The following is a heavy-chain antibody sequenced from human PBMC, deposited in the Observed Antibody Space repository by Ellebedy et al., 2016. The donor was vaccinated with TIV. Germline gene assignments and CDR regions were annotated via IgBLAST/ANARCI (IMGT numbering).Heavy chain of an antibody. D-gene: IGHD6-19*01. CDR3: ARHIGYSNGPSEY. J-gene: IGHJ4*01. Sequence: SVKVSCKASGATFSGSAISWVRQAPGLGLEWIGGIIAIFGTTKYAQKFQGRVTINADQLTTTSYMELSGLRFEDTAIYYCARHIGYSNGPSEYWGQGSLVTVSS. CDR2: IIAIFGTT. V-gene: IGHV1-69*13. CDR1: GATFSGSA.